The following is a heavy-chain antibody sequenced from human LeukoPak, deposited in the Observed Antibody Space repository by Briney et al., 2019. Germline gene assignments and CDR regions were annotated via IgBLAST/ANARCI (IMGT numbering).Heavy chain of an antibody. Sequence: SVKVSRKASGGTFSSYAISWVRQAPGQGLEWMGGIIPIFGTANYAQKFQGRVTITTDESTSTAYMELSSLRSEDTAVYYCARDSSRDGYNSPGYWGQGTLVTVSS. J-gene: IGHJ4*02. CDR1: GGTFSSYA. CDR3: ARDSSRDGYNSPGY. V-gene: IGHV1-69*05. D-gene: IGHD5-24*01. CDR2: IIPIFGTA.